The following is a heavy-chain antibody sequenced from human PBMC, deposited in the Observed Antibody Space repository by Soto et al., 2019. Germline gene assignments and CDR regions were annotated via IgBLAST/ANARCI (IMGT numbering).Heavy chain of an antibody. CDR1: GFSLSNARMG. CDR2: IFSNDEK. J-gene: IGHJ6*03. V-gene: IGHV2-26*01. CDR3: ARIAVAGTRYYYYYMDV. Sequence: SGPTLVNPTETLTLTCTVSGFSLSNARMGVSWIRQPPGKALEWLAHIFSNDEKSYSTSLKSRLTISKDTSKSQVILTMTNMDPVDTATYYCARIAVAGTRYYYYYMDVWGKGTTVTVSS. D-gene: IGHD6-19*01.